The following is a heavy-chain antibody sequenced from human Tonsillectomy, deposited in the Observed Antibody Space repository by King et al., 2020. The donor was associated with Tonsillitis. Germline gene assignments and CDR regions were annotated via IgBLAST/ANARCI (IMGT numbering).Heavy chain of an antibody. V-gene: IGHV3-9*01. Sequence: VQLVQSGGGLVQPGRSLRLSCAASGFTFDDYAMHWVRQAPGKGLAWVSGISWNSGSIGYVGSVKGRFTISRDNAKNSLYLQMNSLRAEDTALYYCAKSYDYDSSGYIGLFFDYWGQGTLVTVSS. D-gene: IGHD3-22*01. CDR1: GFTFDDYA. J-gene: IGHJ4*02. CDR2: ISWNSGSI. CDR3: AKSYDYDSSGYIGLFFDY.